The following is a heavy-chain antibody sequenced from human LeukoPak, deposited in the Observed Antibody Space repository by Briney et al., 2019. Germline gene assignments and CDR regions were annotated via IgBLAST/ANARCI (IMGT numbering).Heavy chain of an antibody. J-gene: IGHJ2*01. Sequence: SETLSLTCTVSGGSISSYYWNWIRQPPGKGLEWIGRISPSGSSNYNPSLKSRVSISVDTSKNQVSLKLSSVAAADTAVAADTAVYYCARLAIRSTWYFDLWGRGTLVTVSS. CDR1: GGSISSYY. CDR2: ISPSGSS. CDR3: TAVYYCARLAIRSTWYFDL. D-gene: IGHD3-10*01. V-gene: IGHV4-4*09.